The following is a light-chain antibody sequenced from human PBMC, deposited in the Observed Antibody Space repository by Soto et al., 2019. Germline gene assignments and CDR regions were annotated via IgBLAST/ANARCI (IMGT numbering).Light chain of an antibody. CDR2: GAS. J-gene: IGKJ4*01. V-gene: IGKV3-20*01. CDR3: QQYGRSPHT. Sequence: DIVLTQSPGTLSLSPGERATLSCRASQSVISSYLAWYQQKPGQAPRLLIYGASSRATGIPDRFRGSGSGSYFTFTISRLEPEDFAVDYCQQYGRSPHTFGRGTKVEIK. CDR1: QSVISSY.